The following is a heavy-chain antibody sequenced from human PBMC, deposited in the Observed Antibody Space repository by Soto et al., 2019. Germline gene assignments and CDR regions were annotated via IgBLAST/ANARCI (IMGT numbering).Heavy chain of an antibody. CDR1: GFSFSSYG. D-gene: IGHD6-13*01. CDR3: AKEPYSFTWYGSNGLDV. CDR2: ISDDGSNK. J-gene: IGHJ6*02. Sequence: GGSLRLSCAASGFSFSSYGMHWVRQAPGKGLEWLTLISDDGSNKKYVDSVRDRFTISRDNSENTLYLQMKSLRPEDTAVYYCAKEPYSFTWYGSNGLDVWGQGTTVTVSS. V-gene: IGHV3-30*18.